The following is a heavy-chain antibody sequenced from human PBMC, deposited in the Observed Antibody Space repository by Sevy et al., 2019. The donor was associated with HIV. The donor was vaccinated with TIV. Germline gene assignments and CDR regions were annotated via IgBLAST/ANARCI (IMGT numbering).Heavy chain of an antibody. V-gene: IGHV3-30*18. CDR1: GFTVSRFG. J-gene: IGHJ1*01. CDR3: VNSLDSGWTRYFQD. Sequence: GGSLRLSCAASGFTVSRFGMHWVRQAPGKGLEWVAVISYDAKVKYYADSVKGRFTISRDNSRNTLYLQINSLRAEDTAIYHCVNSLDSGWTRYFQDWGQGTLVTVSS. D-gene: IGHD6-19*01. CDR2: ISYDAKVK.